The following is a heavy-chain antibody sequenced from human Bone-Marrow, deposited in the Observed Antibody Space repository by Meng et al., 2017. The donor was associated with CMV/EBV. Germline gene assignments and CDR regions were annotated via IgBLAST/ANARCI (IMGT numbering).Heavy chain of an antibody. D-gene: IGHD2-2*03. CDR2: TIPILGIA. J-gene: IGHJ5*02. V-gene: IGHV1-69*10. CDR3: ARDLTKMDIVVVPAAASTYNWFDP. CDR1: GGTFSSYA. Sequence: SVKVSCKASGGTFSSYAISWVRQAPGQGLEWMGGTIPILGIANYAQKFQGRVTITADKSTSTAYMELSSLRSEDTAVYYCARDLTKMDIVVVPAAASTYNWFDPWGQGTLVTVSS.